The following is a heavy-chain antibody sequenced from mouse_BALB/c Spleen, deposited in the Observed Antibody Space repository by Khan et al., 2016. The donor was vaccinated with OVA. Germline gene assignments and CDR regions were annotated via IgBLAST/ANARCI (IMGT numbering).Heavy chain of an antibody. CDR1: GYSITSDYA. J-gene: IGHJ4*01. D-gene: IGHD2-12*01. V-gene: IGHV3-2*02. Sequence: EVQLQESGPGLVKPSQSLSLTCTVTGYSITSDYAWNWIRQFPGNKLEWMGYISSTGGTSYNPSLKSRISVTRDTSKNQFFLQLKSVTTEDTATYYCARSLYYSFGYALDCWGRGTSVTVSP. CDR2: ISSTGGT. CDR3: ARSLYYSFGYALDC.